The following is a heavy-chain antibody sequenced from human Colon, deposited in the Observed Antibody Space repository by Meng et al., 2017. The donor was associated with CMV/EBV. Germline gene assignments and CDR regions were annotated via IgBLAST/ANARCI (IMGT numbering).Heavy chain of an antibody. J-gene: IGHJ4*02. CDR3: ARRGVRSSSGSGY. V-gene: IGHV4-39*01. Sequence: GSLRLSCTVSGGSITSSNYYWDWIRQSPGKGLEWIGTIYYTGSTYYRPSLSSRVTLSVDTSKNQFSLKLNSVTAADTAMYYCARRGVRSSSGSGYWGQGTLVTVSS. D-gene: IGHD3-10*01. CDR2: IYYTGST. CDR1: GGSITSSNYY.